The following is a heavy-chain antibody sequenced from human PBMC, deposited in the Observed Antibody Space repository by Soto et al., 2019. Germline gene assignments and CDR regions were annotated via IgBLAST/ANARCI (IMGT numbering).Heavy chain of an antibody. CDR2: INPNSGGT. D-gene: IGHD2-21*02. Sequence: GASVKVSCKASGYTFTGYYMHWVRQAPGQGLEWMGWINPNSGGTNYAQKFKGWVTMTRDTSISTAYMELSRLRSDDTAVYYCARSHRAYCGGDCYTGWFDPWG. CDR3: ARSHRAYCGGDCYTGWFDP. CDR1: GYTFTGYY. J-gene: IGHJ5*02. V-gene: IGHV1-2*04.